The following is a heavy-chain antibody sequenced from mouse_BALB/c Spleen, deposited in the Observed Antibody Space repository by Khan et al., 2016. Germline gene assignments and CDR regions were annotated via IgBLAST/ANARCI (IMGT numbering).Heavy chain of an antibody. V-gene: IGHV3-1*02. CDR2: LHYSGST. CDR3: GRYGYYAIDY. D-gene: IGHD1-1*02. Sequence: EVQLQESGPDLVKPSQSLSLTCTVTGYSITSGYSWPWIRQFPGNKLEWMGYLHYSGSTTYNPSLNSQVSITRDTSKNQFFLQLNSVTAEDTAIYYCGRYGYYAIDYWGQGTSVTVAS. J-gene: IGHJ4*01. CDR1: GYSITSGYS.